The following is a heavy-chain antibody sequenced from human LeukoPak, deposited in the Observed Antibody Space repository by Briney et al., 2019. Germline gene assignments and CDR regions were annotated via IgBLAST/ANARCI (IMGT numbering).Heavy chain of an antibody. V-gene: IGHV4-59*12. CDR2: IYYSGST. Sequence: SETLSLTCTVSGGSISSYYWSWIRQPPGKGLEWIGYIYYSGSTNYNPSLKSRVTISVDRSKNQFSLKLSSVTAADTAVYYCARAGFYSSSWYFQHWGQGTLVTVSS. CDR1: GGSISSYY. J-gene: IGHJ1*01. D-gene: IGHD6-13*01. CDR3: ARAGFYSSSWYFQH.